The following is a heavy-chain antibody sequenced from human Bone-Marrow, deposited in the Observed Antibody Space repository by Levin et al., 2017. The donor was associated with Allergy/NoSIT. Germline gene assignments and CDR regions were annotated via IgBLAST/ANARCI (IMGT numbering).Heavy chain of an antibody. CDR3: ARGYDYGDY. CDR1: GFTFSSYG. J-gene: IGHJ4*02. D-gene: IGHD1-14*01. CDR2: IWYDGSNK. V-gene: IGHV3-33*01. Sequence: GESLKISCAASGFTFSSYGMHWVRQAPGKGLEWVAVIWYDGSNKYYADSVKGRFTISRDNSKNTLYLQMNSLRAEDTAVYYCARGYDYGDYWGQGTLVTVSS.